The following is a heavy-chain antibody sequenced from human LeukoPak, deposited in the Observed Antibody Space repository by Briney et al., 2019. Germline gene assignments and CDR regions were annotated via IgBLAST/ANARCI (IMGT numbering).Heavy chain of an antibody. CDR1: GGSISSYY. J-gene: IGHJ4*02. CDR3: ARADTWFGEFLPFDY. Sequence: SETLSLTCTVSGGSISSYYWSWIRQPLGKGLEWIGYIYYSGSTNYNPSLKSRVTISVDTSKNQFSLKLSSVTAADTAVYYCARADTWFGEFLPFDYWGQGTLVTVSS. V-gene: IGHV4-59*12. D-gene: IGHD3-10*01. CDR2: IYYSGST.